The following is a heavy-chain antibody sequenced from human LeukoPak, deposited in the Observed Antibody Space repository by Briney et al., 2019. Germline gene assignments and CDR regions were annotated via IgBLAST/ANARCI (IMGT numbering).Heavy chain of an antibody. CDR2: IYYSGST. CDR1: GGSISSYY. V-gene: IGHV4-59*01. J-gene: IGHJ3*02. Sequence: SETLSLTCTVSGGSISSYYWSWIRQPPGKGLEWIGYIYYSGSTNYDPSLKSRVTISVDTSKNQFSLKLSSVTAADTAVYYCASLYSSSWFDAFDIWGQGTMVTVSS. CDR3: ASLYSSSWFDAFDI. D-gene: IGHD6-13*01.